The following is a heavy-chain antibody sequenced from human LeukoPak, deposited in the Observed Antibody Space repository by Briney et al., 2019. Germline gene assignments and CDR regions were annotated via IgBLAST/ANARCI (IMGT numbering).Heavy chain of an antibody. V-gene: IGHV3-48*01. CDR3: ARDINYCTPTLCHRNWFDP. Sequence: PGGSLRLSCAASGFSLSSYSMDWFRQTPGKGLEWISYISSSSNTIYYADSVEGRFTISRDNAKNALYLQMNNLRAEGLAVYFCARDINYCTPTLCHRNWFDPWGQGTLVTVSS. CDR2: ISSSSNTI. J-gene: IGHJ5*02. D-gene: IGHD2-8*01. CDR1: GFSLSSYS.